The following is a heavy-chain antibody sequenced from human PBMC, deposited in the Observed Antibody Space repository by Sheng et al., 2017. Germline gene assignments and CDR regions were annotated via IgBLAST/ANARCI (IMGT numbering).Heavy chain of an antibody. J-gene: IGHJ6*03. CDR2: IIPILGTP. Sequence: QVQLVQSGAEVAKPGSSVKVSCETSGGTFSSYVISWVRQAPGQGLEWMGGIIPILGTPKYAQKFQDRITITADTSTSTAYMDLSSLKSEDTAVYYCTRGYDYWRGSYPDGTSYYYYYMDVWGRGTTVTVSS. CDR3: TRGYDYWRGSYPDGTSYYYYYMDV. D-gene: IGHD3-3*01. CDR1: GGTFSSYV. V-gene: IGHV1-69*14.